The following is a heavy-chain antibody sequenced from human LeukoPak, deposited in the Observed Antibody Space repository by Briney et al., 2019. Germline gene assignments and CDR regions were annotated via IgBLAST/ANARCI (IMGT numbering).Heavy chain of an antibody. CDR1: GYTFTSYG. D-gene: IGHD3-22*01. CDR2: INPNSGGT. CDR3: ARLRHPYYDSSGYSGKKDY. Sequence: ASVKVSCKASGYTFTSYGISWVRQAPGQGLEWMGWINPNSGGTNYAQKFQGRVTMTGDTSISTAYMELSRLRSDDTAVYYCARLRHPYYDSSGYSGKKDYWGQGTLVTVSS. J-gene: IGHJ4*02. V-gene: IGHV1-2*02.